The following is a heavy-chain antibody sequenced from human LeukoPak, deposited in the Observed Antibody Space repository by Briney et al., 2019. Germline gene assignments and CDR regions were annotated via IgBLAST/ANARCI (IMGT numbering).Heavy chain of an antibody. CDR1: GGSISSGSYY. V-gene: IGHV4-61*02. Sequence: SETLSLTCTVSGGSISSGSYYWSWIRQPAGKGLEWIGRIYTSGSTNYNPSLKSRVTISVDMSKNQFSLKLSSVTAADTAVYYCARESDSSGYYSYWGQGTLVTVSS. CDR3: ARESDSSGYYSY. D-gene: IGHD3-22*01. CDR2: IYTSGST. J-gene: IGHJ4*02.